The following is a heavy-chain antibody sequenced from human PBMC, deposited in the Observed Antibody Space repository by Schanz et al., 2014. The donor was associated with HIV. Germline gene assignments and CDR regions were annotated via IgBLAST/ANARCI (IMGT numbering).Heavy chain of an antibody. J-gene: IGHJ4*02. Sequence: VQLVESGGGLVKSGGSLRLSCAGSGFTFSTYSMNWVRRAPGKGLEWVSAISSGNRYIYYADSVKGRFTISRDNAKNSLYLQMNRLRAEDTAVYYCARLYYDSWGGKDEYYFDYWGQGTLVTVSS. D-gene: IGHD3-3*01. CDR1: GFTFSTYS. CDR3: ARLYYDSWGGKDEYYFDY. CDR2: ISSGNRYI. V-gene: IGHV3-21*01.